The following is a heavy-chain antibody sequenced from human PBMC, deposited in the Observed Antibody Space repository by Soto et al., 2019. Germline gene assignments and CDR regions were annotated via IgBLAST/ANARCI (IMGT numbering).Heavy chain of an antibody. CDR3: AKFGAVAGTSSDY. V-gene: IGHV3-23*01. J-gene: IGHJ4*02. Sequence: EVQLLESGGGLVQPGGSLRLSCAASGFTFSSYAMSWVRQAPGKGLEWVSAISGSGGSTYYADSVKVRFTISRDNSKNTLYVQMNSLRAEDTAVYYCAKFGAVAGTSSDYWGQGTLVTVSS. CDR2: ISGSGGST. D-gene: IGHD6-19*01. CDR1: GFTFSSYA.